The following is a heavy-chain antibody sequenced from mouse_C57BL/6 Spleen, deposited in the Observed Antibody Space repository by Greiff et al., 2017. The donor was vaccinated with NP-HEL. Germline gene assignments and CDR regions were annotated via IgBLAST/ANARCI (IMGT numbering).Heavy chain of an antibody. J-gene: IGHJ2*01. V-gene: IGHV1-82*01. D-gene: IGHD1-1*01. CDR1: GYAFSSSW. Sequence: QVQLQQSGPELVKPGASVKISCKASGYAFSSSWMNWVKQRPGKGLEWIGRIYPGDGDTNYNGKFKGKATLTADKSSSTAYMQLSSLTSEDSAVYFCAKRNFYGSSSDYFDYWGQGTTLTVSS. CDR2: IYPGDGDT. CDR3: AKRNFYGSSSDYFDY.